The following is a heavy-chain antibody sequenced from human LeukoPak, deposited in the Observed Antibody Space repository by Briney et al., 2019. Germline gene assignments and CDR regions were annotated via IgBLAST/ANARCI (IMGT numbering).Heavy chain of an antibody. CDR3: ATGAVYGSGSYSLDY. Sequence: SQTLSLTCTVSGGSISSGGYYWSWIRQPPGKGLEWIGYIYHSGSTYYNPSLKSRVTISVDRSKNQFSLKLSSVTAADTAVYYCATGAVYGSGSYSLDYWGQGTLVTVSP. CDR1: GGSISSGGYY. CDR2: IYHSGST. J-gene: IGHJ4*02. V-gene: IGHV4-30-2*01. D-gene: IGHD3-10*01.